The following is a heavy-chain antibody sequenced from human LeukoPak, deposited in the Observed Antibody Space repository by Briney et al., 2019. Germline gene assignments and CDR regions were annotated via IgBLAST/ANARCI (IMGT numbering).Heavy chain of an antibody. CDR1: GLTVTNAW. CDR3: AKDASSSDFWSGYPGVLDY. CDR2: IIGSGGST. J-gene: IGHJ4*02. Sequence: GGSLRLSCAASGLTVTNAWMNWVRPAPGKGLEWVSAIIGSGGSTYYADSVKGRFTISRDNSKNTLYLQMNSLRAEDTAVYYCAKDASSSDFWSGYPGVLDYWGQGTLVTVSS. V-gene: IGHV3-23*01. D-gene: IGHD3-3*01.